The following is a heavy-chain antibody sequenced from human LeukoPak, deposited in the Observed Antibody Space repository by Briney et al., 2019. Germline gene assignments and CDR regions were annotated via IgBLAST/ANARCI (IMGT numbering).Heavy chain of an antibody. V-gene: IGHV3-7*01. Sequence: PGGSLRLSCAASGFTFSSYWMSWVRQAPGKGLEWVANIKQDGSEKYYVDSVKRRFTISRDNSKNTLYLQMNSLRAEDTAVYYCAKDSSYYNDSSGSPFGAFDIWGQGTMVTVSS. CDR1: GFTFSSYW. J-gene: IGHJ3*02. CDR2: IKQDGSEK. CDR3: AKDSSYYNDSSGSPFGAFDI. D-gene: IGHD3-22*01.